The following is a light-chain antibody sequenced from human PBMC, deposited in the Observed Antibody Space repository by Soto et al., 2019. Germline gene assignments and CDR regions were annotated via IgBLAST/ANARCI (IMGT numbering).Light chain of an antibody. Sequence: QPVLTQPPSASGTPGQRVTISCSGGSSNIGINAVNWYQQLPGTAPKLLLYSNSQRPSGVPDRFSGSKSGTSASLAISGLHSEDEADYYCAAWDDSLNGVVFGGGTQLTVL. J-gene: IGLJ2*01. V-gene: IGLV1-44*01. CDR3: AAWDDSLNGVV. CDR2: SNS. CDR1: SSNIGINA.